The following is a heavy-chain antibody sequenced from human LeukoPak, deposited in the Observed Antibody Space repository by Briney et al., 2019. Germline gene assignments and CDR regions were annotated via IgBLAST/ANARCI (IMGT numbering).Heavy chain of an antibody. V-gene: IGHV3-53*01. D-gene: IGHD3-16*01. CDR3: ARDQATSGGGLDS. CDR1: GFTVSGTH. J-gene: IGHJ4*02. CDR2: IYTGGTT. Sequence: GGSLRLSRAASGFTVSGTHMSWVRQAPGKGLEWVSAIYTGGTTYYSDSVEGRFTISRDKSKNTLYLQMDSLRVEDTAVYYCARDQATSGGGLDSWGQGTLVTVSS.